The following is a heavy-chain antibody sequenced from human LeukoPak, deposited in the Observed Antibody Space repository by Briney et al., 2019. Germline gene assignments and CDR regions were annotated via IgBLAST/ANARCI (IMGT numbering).Heavy chain of an antibody. J-gene: IGHJ4*02. D-gene: IGHD6-6*01. CDR3: ARGRPRVFDY. V-gene: IGHV3-7*01. Sequence: GGSLRLSCAASGFTFSSYAMSWVRQAPGKGLEWVADIKQDGSEKYYVDSVKGRFTISRDNAKTSLYLQMNSLRAEDTAVYYCARGRPRVFDYWGQGTLVTVSS. CDR2: IKQDGSEK. CDR1: GFTFSSYA.